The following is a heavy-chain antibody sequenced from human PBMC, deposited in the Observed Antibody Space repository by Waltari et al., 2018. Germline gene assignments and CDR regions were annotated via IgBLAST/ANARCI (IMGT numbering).Heavy chain of an antibody. V-gene: IGHV1-69*08. CDR3: ARDCSGGSCYEGYYYGMDV. CDR2: IIPIFGTA. Sequence: QVQLVQSGAEVKKPGSSVKVSCKASGGTFSSYAISWVRQAPGTGLEWMGRIIPIFGTANYAQKFQGRVTITADKSTSTAYMELSSLRSEDTAVYYCARDCSGGSCYEGYYYGMDVWGQGTTVTVSS. J-gene: IGHJ6*02. CDR1: GGTFSSYA. D-gene: IGHD2-15*01.